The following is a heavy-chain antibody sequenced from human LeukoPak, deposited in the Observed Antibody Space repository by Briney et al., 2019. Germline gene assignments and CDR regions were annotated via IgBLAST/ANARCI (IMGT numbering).Heavy chain of an antibody. V-gene: IGHV3-48*01. D-gene: IGHD2-15*01. CDR1: GFTFSYYS. CDR3: AKFSGCSGGSCYSDAFDI. J-gene: IGHJ3*02. CDR2: ISDSSDTM. Sequence: GGSLRLSCAASGFTFSYYSMNWVRQAPGKGLEWVSYISDSSDTMYYADSVKGRFTISRDNSKNTLYLQMNSLRAEDTAVYYCAKFSGCSGGSCYSDAFDIWGRGTMVTVSS.